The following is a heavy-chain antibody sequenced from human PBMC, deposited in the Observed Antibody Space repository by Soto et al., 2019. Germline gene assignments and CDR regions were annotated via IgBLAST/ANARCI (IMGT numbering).Heavy chain of an antibody. CDR3: ARHSTYRSSGGYYYGMDV. J-gene: IGHJ6*02. V-gene: IGHV5-51*01. D-gene: IGHD6-6*01. CDR1: GYSFTNYW. CDR2: IHPGDSDT. Sequence: PGESLKISCKGSGYSFTNYWIGWVRQMPGKGLEWMGIIHPGDSDTRYSPSFQGQVTISADKSISTAYLQWSSLKASDTAMYYCARHSTYRSSGGYYYGMDVWGQGTTVTVSS.